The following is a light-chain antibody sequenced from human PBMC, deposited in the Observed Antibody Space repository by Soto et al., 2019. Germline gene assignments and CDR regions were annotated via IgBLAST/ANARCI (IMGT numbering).Light chain of an antibody. CDR3: QQRYSRPRA. J-gene: IGKJ1*01. V-gene: IGKV1-39*01. CDR1: QSISTY. Sequence: DIPKTQSTSSLSASVGDRITITCRASQSISTYVNWYQQKPGTAPNLRIYSASSLESGVPSRFSGSGSGTDFTLTIRSLKPEDFATYVCQQRYSRPRAFGQGTNVDIK. CDR2: SAS.